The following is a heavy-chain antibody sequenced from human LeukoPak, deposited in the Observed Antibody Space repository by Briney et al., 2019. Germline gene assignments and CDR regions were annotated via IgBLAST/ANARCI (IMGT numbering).Heavy chain of an antibody. CDR1: GGSINSYY. D-gene: IGHD1-26*01. Sequence: PETLSLTCTVSGGSINSYYWSWIRQPAGKGLEWIGRIYSSGGTNYNPSLKSRVSMSVDKSKNQLSLQLSSVTAADTAVYYCARGGPLGRSGSYYDKWGQGTLVTVSS. J-gene: IGHJ4*02. CDR2: IYSSGGT. V-gene: IGHV4-4*07. CDR3: ARGGPLGRSGSYYDK.